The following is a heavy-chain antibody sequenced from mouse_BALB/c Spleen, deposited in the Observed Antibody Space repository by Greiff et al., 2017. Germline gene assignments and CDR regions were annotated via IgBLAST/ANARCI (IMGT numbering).Heavy chain of an antibody. CDR1: GFSLTSYG. D-gene: IGHD1-1*01. CDR3: ARVYYYGSFYFDY. Sequence: VQLQQSGPGLVAPSQSLSITCTVSGFSLTSYGVHWVRQPPGKGLEWLGVIWAGGSTNYNSALMSRLSISKDNSKSQVFLKMNSLQTDDTAMYYCARVYYYGSFYFDYWGQGTTLTVSS. CDR2: IWAGGST. V-gene: IGHV2-9*02. J-gene: IGHJ2*01.